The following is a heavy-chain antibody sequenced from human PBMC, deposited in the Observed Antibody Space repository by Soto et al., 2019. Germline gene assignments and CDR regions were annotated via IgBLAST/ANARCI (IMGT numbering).Heavy chain of an antibody. CDR2: IWSDGNNK. D-gene: IGHD3-22*01. CDR3: AKSGYYDSSGYSDY. V-gene: IGHV3-33*06. Sequence: GGSLRLSCEASGFTFNTYGMHWVRQAPGKGLEWVAIIWSDGNNKYYKDSVKGRFTISRDNSKNTLYLQMNSLRAEDTAVYYCAKSGYYDSSGYSDYWGQGTLVTVSS. J-gene: IGHJ4*02. CDR1: GFTFNTYG.